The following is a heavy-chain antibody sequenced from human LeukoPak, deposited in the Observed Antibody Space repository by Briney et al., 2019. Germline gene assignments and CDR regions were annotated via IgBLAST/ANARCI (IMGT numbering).Heavy chain of an antibody. J-gene: IGHJ4*02. CDR3: ARERTLTSCYDY. D-gene: IGHD2-15*01. V-gene: IGHV1-2*02. CDR2: INPNSGGT. Sequence: ASVKVSCKASGYTFTGYYMHWVRQAPGQGLEWMGWINPNSGGTNYAQKFQGRFTMTRDTSISTAYMELSRLRSDDTAVYYCARERTLTSCYDYWGQGTLVTVSS. CDR1: GYTFTGYY.